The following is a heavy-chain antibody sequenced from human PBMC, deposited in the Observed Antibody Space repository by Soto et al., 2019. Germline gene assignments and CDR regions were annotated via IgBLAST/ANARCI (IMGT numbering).Heavy chain of an antibody. CDR3: ARSPAYGDYANLDT. D-gene: IGHD4-17*01. CDR1: GDSVSKYY. J-gene: IGHJ5*02. V-gene: IGHV4-4*07. Sequence: SETLSLTCTVSGDSVSKYYWNWIRQPAGKGLEWIGRIHSTRSPNYNPSLKSRVTMSVDTSKNQFSLKLNLTSVTAADTAVYYCARSPAYGDYANLDTWGQGTLVTV. CDR2: IHSTRSP.